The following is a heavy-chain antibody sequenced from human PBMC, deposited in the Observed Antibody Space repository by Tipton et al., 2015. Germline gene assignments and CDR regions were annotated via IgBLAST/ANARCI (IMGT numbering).Heavy chain of an antibody. CDR2: TGNKANSYTT. V-gene: IGHV3-72*01. Sequence: SLRLSCAASGFTFSDHYMDWVRLAPGKGLEWVGRTGNKANSYTTEYAASVKGRFTISRDDSKNSLYLQMNSLKTEDTAVYYCARDGGYSYGYGYDYWGQGTLVTVSS. CDR3: ARDGGYSYGYGYDY. CDR1: GFTFSDHY. D-gene: IGHD5-18*01. J-gene: IGHJ4*02.